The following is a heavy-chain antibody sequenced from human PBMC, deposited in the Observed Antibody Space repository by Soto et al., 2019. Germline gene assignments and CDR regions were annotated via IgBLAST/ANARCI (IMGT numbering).Heavy chain of an antibody. D-gene: IGHD6-13*01. CDR3: ARVKGAAAGNDY. CDR1: VGSFGGGGYY. Sequence: QVQLQESGPGLVKPSQTLSLPCTVSVGSFGGGGYYWTWIRKPPGKGLEWIGYIYYSGSTYYNPSLKSRVTISVDTSKNQFSLKLSSVTAADTAVYYCARVKGAAAGNDYWGQGTLVTVSS. CDR2: IYYSGST. J-gene: IGHJ4*02. V-gene: IGHV4-31*03.